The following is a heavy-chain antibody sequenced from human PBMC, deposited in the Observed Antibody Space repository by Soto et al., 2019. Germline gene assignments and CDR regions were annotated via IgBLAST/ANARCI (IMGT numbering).Heavy chain of an antibody. V-gene: IGHV4-39*01. CDR1: GGSISSSSYY. Sequence: SETLSLTCTVSGGSISSSSYYWGWIRQPPGKGLEWIGSIYYSGSTYYNPSLKSRVTISVDTSKNQFSLKLSSVTAADTAVYYCARHDYSNPLSYYYYYYMDVWGKGTTVTVSS. J-gene: IGHJ6*03. CDR3: ARHDYSNPLSYYYYYYMDV. CDR2: IYYSGST. D-gene: IGHD4-4*01.